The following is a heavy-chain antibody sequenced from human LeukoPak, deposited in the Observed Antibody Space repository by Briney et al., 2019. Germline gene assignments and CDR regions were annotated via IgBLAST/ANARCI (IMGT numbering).Heavy chain of an antibody. CDR3: ARFTNSRSVDY. J-gene: IGHJ4*02. Sequence: GGSLRLSCAASGFTVSSNYMSWVRQAPGKGLEWVSLIYSGGSTYYADSVKGRFTISRDNSKNTLYLQVNSLTAEDTAVYYCARFTNSRSVDYWGQGTLVTVSS. CDR1: GFTVSSNY. D-gene: IGHD4-23*01. V-gene: IGHV3-66*01. CDR2: IYSGGST.